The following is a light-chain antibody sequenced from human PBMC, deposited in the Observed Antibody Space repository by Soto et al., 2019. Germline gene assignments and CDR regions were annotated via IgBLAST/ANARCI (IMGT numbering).Light chain of an antibody. Sequence: EIVLTQSPGTLSLSPGERPTLSCRASQTVGNNYLDWYQQKPGQAPWLRIYGASRRETVIPDRFSGSGSGTDFTLTISRLEPEDFAVYYCRQSATSPRTFGQGTKVEVK. CDR3: RQSATSPRT. J-gene: IGKJ1*01. CDR1: QTVGNNY. V-gene: IGKV3-20*01. CDR2: GAS.